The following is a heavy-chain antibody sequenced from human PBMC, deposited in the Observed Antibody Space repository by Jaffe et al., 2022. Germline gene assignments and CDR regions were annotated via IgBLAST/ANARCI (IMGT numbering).Heavy chain of an antibody. D-gene: IGHD2-2*01. CDR2: IIPIFGTA. CDR3: ARDGGGAVVVPAAMGYARDWFDP. V-gene: IGHV1-69*01. CDR1: GGTFSSYA. J-gene: IGHJ5*02. Sequence: QVQLVQSGAEVKKPGSSVKVSCKASGGTFSSYAISWVRQAPGQGLEWMGGIIPIFGTANYAQKFQGRVTITADESTSTAYMELSSLRSEDTAVYYCARDGGGAVVVPAAMGYARDWFDPWGQGTLVTVSS.